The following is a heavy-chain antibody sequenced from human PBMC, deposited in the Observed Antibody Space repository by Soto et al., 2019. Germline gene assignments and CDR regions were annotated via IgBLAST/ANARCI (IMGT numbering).Heavy chain of an antibody. CDR1: GFTFSSFA. Sequence: SLRLSCAASGFTFSSFALSWVRQAPGKGLEWVSAISGSGDGTDYADSVKRRFTISRDNSKNTLYLQMNSLRAEDTAVYYCAGPGYSSQNYWGQGALVTVSS. CDR3: AGPGYSSQNY. CDR2: ISGSGDGT. D-gene: IGHD5-18*01. J-gene: IGHJ4*02. V-gene: IGHV3-23*01.